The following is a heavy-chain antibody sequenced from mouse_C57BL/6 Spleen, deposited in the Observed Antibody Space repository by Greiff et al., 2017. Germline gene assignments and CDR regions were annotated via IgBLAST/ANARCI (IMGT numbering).Heavy chain of an antibody. D-gene: IGHD1-1*01. CDR2: IRNKANNHAT. CDR3: TRDYGSSHWYFDV. CDR1: GFTFSDAW. J-gene: IGHJ1*03. V-gene: IGHV6-6*01. Sequence: VQLKESGGGLVQPGGSMKLSCAASGFTFSDAWMDWVRQSPEKGLEWVAEIRNKANNHATCYAESVKGRFTISRDDSKSSVYLQMNSLRAEDTGIYYCTRDYGSSHWYFDVWGTGTTVTVSS.